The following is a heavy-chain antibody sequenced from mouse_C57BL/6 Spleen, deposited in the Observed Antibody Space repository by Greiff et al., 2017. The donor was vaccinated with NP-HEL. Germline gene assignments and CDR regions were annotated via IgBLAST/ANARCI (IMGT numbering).Heavy chain of an antibody. CDR3: TRDNPFAY. J-gene: IGHJ3*01. D-gene: IGHD1-3*01. Sequence: VQLVESGAELVRPGASVTLSCKASGYTFTDYEMHWVKQTPVHGLEWIGAIDPETGGTAYNQKFKGKAILTADKSSSTAYMELRSLTSEDSAVYYCTRDNPFAYWGQGTLVTVSA. CDR1: GYTFTDYE. CDR2: IDPETGGT. V-gene: IGHV1-15*01.